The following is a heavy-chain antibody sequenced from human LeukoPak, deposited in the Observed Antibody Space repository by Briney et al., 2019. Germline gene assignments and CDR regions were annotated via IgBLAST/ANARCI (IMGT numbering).Heavy chain of an antibody. CDR3: ARGVVVIATSGNDY. V-gene: IGHV3-74*01. CDR1: GFTFSNYW. J-gene: IGHJ4*02. Sequence: PGGSLRLSCAASGFTFSNYWMHWVRQAPGEGLVWLSGITPDGSGTRYMDSVKGRFTISRDNAKNTLYLQMNSLRTEDTAVYYCARGVVVIATSGNDYWGQGTLVTVSS. CDR2: ITPDGSGT. D-gene: IGHD3-16*02.